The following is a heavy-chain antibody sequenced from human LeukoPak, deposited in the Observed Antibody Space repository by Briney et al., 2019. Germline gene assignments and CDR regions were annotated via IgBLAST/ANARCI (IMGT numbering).Heavy chain of an antibody. CDR2: IIPIFGTA. CDR1: GGTFSSYA. Sequence: ASVKVSRKASGGTFSSYAISWVRQAPGQGLEWMGGIIPIFGTANYAQKFQGRVTITADESTSTAYMELSSLRSEDTAVYYCARGIDYGGFGYYYGMDVWGQGTTVTVSS. D-gene: IGHD4-23*01. J-gene: IGHJ6*02. CDR3: ARGIDYGGFGYYYGMDV. V-gene: IGHV1-69*01.